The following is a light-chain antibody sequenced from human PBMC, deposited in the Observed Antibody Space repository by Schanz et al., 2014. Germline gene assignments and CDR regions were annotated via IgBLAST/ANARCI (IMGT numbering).Light chain of an antibody. V-gene: IGLV1-44*01. CDR3: GTWDSSLSAWV. CDR1: TSNIGSHT. J-gene: IGLJ3*02. Sequence: QSVLTQPPSASGTPGQRATISCSGSTSNIGSHTVSWYQHLPGTAPKLLIYGNSQRPSGVPDRFSGSKSGTSATLGITGLQTGDEADYYCGTWDSSLSAWVFGGGTKLTVL. CDR2: GNS.